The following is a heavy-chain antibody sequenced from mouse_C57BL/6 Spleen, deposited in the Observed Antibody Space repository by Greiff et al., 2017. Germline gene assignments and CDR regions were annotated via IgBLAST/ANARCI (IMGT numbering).Heavy chain of an antibody. CDR3: ARGLGYEYDGGLV. J-gene: IGHJ1*03. Sequence: QVQLKQPGAELVKPGASVKLSCKASGYTFTSYWMHWVKQRPGRGLEWIGRIDSNSGGTKYNEKFKSKATLTVDKPSSTAYMQLSSLTSEDSAVYYCARGLGYEYDGGLVWGTGTTVTVSS. CDR1: GYTFTSYW. D-gene: IGHD2-4*01. CDR2: IDSNSGGT. V-gene: IGHV1-72*01.